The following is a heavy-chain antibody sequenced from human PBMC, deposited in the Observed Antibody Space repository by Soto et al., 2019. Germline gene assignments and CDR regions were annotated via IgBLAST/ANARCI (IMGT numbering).Heavy chain of an antibody. V-gene: IGHV3-30*03. CDR2: ISYDGSRK. D-gene: IGHD4-17*01. CDR3: ARGGAYGERVGDY. CDR1: GFTFSRSA. Sequence: QVQLVESGGGVVQPGRSLRVSCAASGFTFSRSAMHGVRQAPGKGLEWVAVISYDGSRKYYADSVKGGFTISRDHSNRSLDLQMNSLRPEDTAVYYCARGGAYGERVGDYWGQGTPVTVSS. J-gene: IGHJ4*02.